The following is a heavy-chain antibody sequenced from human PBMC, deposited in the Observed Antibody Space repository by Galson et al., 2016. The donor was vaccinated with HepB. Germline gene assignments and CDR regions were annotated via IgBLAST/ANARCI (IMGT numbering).Heavy chain of an antibody. J-gene: IGHJ3*02. CDR1: GGTFSRYG. Sequence: SVKVSCKAPGGTFSRYGISWVRQAPGQGLEWMGGIIPILDTTNYAQRFQGRVTITRDMSTSTAYMELSSLRSEDTAVYYCAASRVGATVGAFDIWGQGTRVTVSS. CDR2: IIPILDTT. CDR3: AASRVGATVGAFDI. D-gene: IGHD1-26*01. V-gene: IGHV1-69*05.